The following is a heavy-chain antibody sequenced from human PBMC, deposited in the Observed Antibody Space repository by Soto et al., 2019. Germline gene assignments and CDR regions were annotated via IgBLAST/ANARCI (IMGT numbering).Heavy chain of an antibody. D-gene: IGHD4-17*01. CDR1: GFTFNSYA. CDR2: ISYDGSNK. V-gene: IGHV3-30-3*01. J-gene: IGHJ5*02. Sequence: QVQLVESGGGVVQPGRSLRLSCAASGFTFNSYAMHWVRQAPGKGLEWVAVISYDGSNKYYADSVKGRFTISRDNSKNTLYLQMNSLRAEDTAGYYCASDVYGDYGTGWFDPWGQGTLLTVSS. CDR3: ASDVYGDYGTGWFDP.